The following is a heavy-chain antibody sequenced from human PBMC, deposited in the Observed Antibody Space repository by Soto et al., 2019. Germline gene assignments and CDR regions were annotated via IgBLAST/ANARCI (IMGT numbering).Heavy chain of an antibody. J-gene: IGHJ4*02. Sequence: TSETLSLTCTVSGGSISSGGYYWSWIRQHPGKGLEWIGYIYYSGSTYYNPSLKSRVTISVDTSKNQFSLKLSSVTAADTAVYYCARDQRYGGIPDWGQGTLVTVSS. CDR2: IYYSGST. CDR1: GGSISSGGYY. D-gene: IGHD6-13*01. V-gene: IGHV4-31*03. CDR3: ARDQRYGGIPD.